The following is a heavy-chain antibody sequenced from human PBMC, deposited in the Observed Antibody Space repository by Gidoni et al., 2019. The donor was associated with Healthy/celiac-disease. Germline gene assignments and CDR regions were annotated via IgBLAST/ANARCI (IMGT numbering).Heavy chain of an antibody. CDR3: ARYNLYGGTGHAFDI. V-gene: IGHV2-26*01. J-gene: IGHJ3*02. D-gene: IGHD1-1*01. CDR2: IFSNDEK. Sequence: QVTLKESGPVLVKPTETLTLTCTVSGFSLSNARMGVSWIRQPPGKALEWLAHIFSNDEKSYSTSLKGRLTISKDTSKSQGVLTMTNMDPVDTATYYCARYNLYGGTGHAFDIWGQGTMVTVSS. CDR1: GFSLSNARMG.